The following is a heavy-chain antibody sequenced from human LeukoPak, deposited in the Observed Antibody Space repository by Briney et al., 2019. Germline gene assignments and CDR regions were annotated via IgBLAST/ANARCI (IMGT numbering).Heavy chain of an antibody. D-gene: IGHD3-22*01. CDR1: GFAFSSYA. Sequence: GGSLRLSCAASGFAFSSYAMSWVRQAPGKGLEWVSAISGSGGSTYYADSVKGRFTISRDNSKNTLYLQMNSLRAEDTAVYYCAKDNYDSSGYGPEFDYWGQGTLVTVSS. CDR2: ISGSGGST. V-gene: IGHV3-23*01. CDR3: AKDNYDSSGYGPEFDY. J-gene: IGHJ4*02.